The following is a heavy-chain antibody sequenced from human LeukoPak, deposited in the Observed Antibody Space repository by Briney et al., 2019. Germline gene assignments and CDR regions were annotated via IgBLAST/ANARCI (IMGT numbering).Heavy chain of an antibody. CDR1: GFDFSSYA. CDR3: ATSIAGLTYDEHFQH. CDR2: IFNGGST. J-gene: IGHJ1*01. Sequence: GGSLRLSCVASGFDFSSYAMTWVRQAPGKGLEWVSVIFNGGSTYYADSVKGRFTISRDNSKNTLYLQMNSLRAEDTAVYYCATSIAGLTYDEHFQHWGQGTLVTVSS. D-gene: IGHD1-26*01. V-gene: IGHV3-23*03.